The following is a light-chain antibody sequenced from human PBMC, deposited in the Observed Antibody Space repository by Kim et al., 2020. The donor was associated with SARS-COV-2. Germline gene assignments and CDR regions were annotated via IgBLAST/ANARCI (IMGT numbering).Light chain of an antibody. Sequence: SYELTQPPSLSVSPGQTARITCSGDSLPKQYAYWYQQKPGQAPVLVIYKDSERPSGIPERFPGSSSGTTVTLTISGVQSEDEADYYCQSADSSGTYAVFG. CDR2: KDS. CDR1: SLPKQY. J-gene: IGLJ7*01. V-gene: IGLV3-25*03. CDR3: QSADSSGTYAV.